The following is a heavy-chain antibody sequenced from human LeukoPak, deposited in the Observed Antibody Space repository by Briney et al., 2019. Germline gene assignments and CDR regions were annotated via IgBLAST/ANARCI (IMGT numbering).Heavy chain of an antibody. CDR3: ARDRIQLWSHDY. Sequence: GGSLRLSCAASGFTFSGYWMSWVRQAPGKGLEWVANIKPDGNDKYYVDSVKGRFTISRENAKNSLYLHMNSLRAEDTAVYYCARDRIQLWSHDYWGQGTLVTVSS. CDR1: GFTFSGYW. D-gene: IGHD5-18*01. CDR2: IKPDGNDK. V-gene: IGHV3-7*04. J-gene: IGHJ4*02.